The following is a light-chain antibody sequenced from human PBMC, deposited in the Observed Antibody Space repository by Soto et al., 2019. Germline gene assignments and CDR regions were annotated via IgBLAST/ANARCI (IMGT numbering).Light chain of an antibody. CDR3: CSFTSSNTHV. Sequence: QSALTQPASVSGAPGQSITISCTGTNSDLNYVSWHQQHPGKAPKLMIYGVSNRPSGVSGRFSGSKSGNTASLTISGLQAEDEADYYCCSFTSSNTHVFGTGTKLTVL. V-gene: IGLV2-14*01. CDR1: NSDLNY. J-gene: IGLJ1*01. CDR2: GVS.